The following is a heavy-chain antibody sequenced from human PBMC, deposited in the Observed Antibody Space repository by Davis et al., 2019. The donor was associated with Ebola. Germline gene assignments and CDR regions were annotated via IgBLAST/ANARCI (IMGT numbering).Heavy chain of an antibody. D-gene: IGHD6-19*01. CDR2: IYSGGST. Sequence: GESLKISCAASGFTVSSNYMSWVRQAPGRGLEWVSVIYSGGSTYYADSVKGRFTISRDNSKNTLYLQMNSLRAEDTAVYYCARDRYSSGCFDYWGQGTLVTVSS. CDR3: ARDRYSSGCFDY. CDR1: GFTVSSNY. J-gene: IGHJ4*02. V-gene: IGHV3-53*01.